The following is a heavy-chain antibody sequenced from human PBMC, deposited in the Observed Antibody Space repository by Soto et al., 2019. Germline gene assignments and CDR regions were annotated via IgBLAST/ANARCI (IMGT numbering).Heavy chain of an antibody. V-gene: IGHV2-5*01. D-gene: IGHD1-26*01. CDR2: IYWNDDK. Sequence: QITLEESGPTLVKPTQTLTLTCTFSGFSLSSTVVGVGWIRQSPGKALEWLAFIYWNDDKRYIPSLKSRLTITKDTSKNQVVLTMTNMDPVDTDTYYCARRREAAHFDYWGQGTLVTVSS. CDR1: GFSLSSTVVG. CDR3: ARRREAAHFDY. J-gene: IGHJ4*02.